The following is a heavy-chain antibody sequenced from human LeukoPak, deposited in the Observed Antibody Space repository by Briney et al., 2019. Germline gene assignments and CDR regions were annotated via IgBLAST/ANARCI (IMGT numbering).Heavy chain of an antibody. V-gene: IGHV3-21*01. CDR3: ARGSGLGVVERDAFDI. D-gene: IGHD3-3*01. J-gene: IGHJ3*02. CDR1: GFTFSTYG. Sequence: PGGSLRLSCVASGFTFSTYGMSWVRRAPGKGLEWVSSISISSNYIYYPDSLKGRFTISRDNAKNSLYLQMNSLRAEDTAVYYCARGSGLGVVERDAFDIWGQGTMVTVSS. CDR2: ISISSNYI.